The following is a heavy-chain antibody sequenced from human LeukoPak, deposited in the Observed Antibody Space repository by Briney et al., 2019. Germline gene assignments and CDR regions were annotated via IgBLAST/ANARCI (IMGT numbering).Heavy chain of an antibody. J-gene: IGHJ6*02. CDR1: GFTFSSFG. Sequence: GRSLRLSCAVSGFTFSSFGMHWVRQAPGKGLEWVAVISYDGSNKYYADSVKGRFTISRDNSKNTLYLQMNSLRAEDTAVYYCAKDRTFFGEFPIYYYGMDVWGQGTTVTVSS. V-gene: IGHV3-30*18. D-gene: IGHD3-10*01. CDR3: AKDRTFFGEFPIYYYGMDV. CDR2: ISYDGSNK.